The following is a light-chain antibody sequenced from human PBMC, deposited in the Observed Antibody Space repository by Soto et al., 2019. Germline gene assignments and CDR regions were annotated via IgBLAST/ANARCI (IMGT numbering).Light chain of an antibody. J-gene: IGLJ1*01. CDR1: SSDIGAYDY. CDR3: SSYTSSSTLV. V-gene: IGLV2-14*01. Sequence: QSALTQPASLSGSPGQSITISCTGTSSDIGAYDYVSWFQQHPGKAPKLMIFEVNYRPSEISNRFSGSKSANTASLTISGLQTEDEADYYCSSYTSSSTLVFGTGTKVTVL. CDR2: EVN.